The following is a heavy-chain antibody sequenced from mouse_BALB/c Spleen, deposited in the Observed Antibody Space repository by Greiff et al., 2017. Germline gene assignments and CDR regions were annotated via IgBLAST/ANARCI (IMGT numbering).Heavy chain of an antibody. CDR3: ARWDWVFAY. V-gene: IGHV1-80*01. CDR1: GYAFSSYW. Sequence: QVHVKQSGAELVRPGSSVKISCKASGYAFSSYWMNWVKQRPGQGLEWIGQIYPGDGDTNYNGKFKGKATLTADKSSSTAYMQLSSLTSEDSAVYFCARWDWVFAYWGQGTLVTVSA. CDR2: IYPGDGDT. J-gene: IGHJ3*01. D-gene: IGHD4-1*01.